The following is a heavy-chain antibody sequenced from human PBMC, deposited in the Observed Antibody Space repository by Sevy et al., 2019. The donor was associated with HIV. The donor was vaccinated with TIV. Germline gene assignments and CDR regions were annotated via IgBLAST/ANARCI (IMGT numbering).Heavy chain of an antibody. Sequence: GGSLRLSCSGSGFIFSDYYMSWIRQAPGRGLEWVSYISGSGITYYADSVEGRFTISRDNARNSLYLLMNSLRADDTAVYYCARDPLLGIAREVARGGYWGQGTLVTVSS. D-gene: IGHD2-2*03. CDR2: ISGSGIT. V-gene: IGHV3-11*01. CDR1: GFIFSDYY. J-gene: IGHJ4*02. CDR3: ARDPLLGIAREVARGGY.